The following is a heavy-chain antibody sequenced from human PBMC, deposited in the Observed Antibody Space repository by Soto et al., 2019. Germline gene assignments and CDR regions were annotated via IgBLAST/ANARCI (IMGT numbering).Heavy chain of an antibody. D-gene: IGHD3-22*01. J-gene: IGHJ4*02. CDR2: IYPGDSDT. CDR3: ARSTYYYDSSGYYWAY. Sequence: GESLKISCKGSGYSFTSYWIGWVRQMPGKGLEWMGIIYPGDSDTRYSPSFQGQVTISADKSISTAYLQWSSLKASDTAMYYCARSTYYYDSSGYYWAYWGQGTLVTVSS. CDR1: GYSFTSYW. V-gene: IGHV5-51*01.